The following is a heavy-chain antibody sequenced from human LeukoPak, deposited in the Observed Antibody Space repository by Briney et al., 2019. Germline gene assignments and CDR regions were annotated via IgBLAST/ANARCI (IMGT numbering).Heavy chain of an antibody. CDR1: GGSISSSSYY. CDR2: IYYSGST. CDR3: ARGDPFRAGWFDP. J-gene: IGHJ5*02. Sequence: SETLSLTCTVSGGSISSSSYYWGWIRQPPGKGLEWIGSIYYSGSTYYNPSLKSRVTISVDTSKNQFSLKLSSVTAADTAVYYCARGDPFRAGWFDPWGQGTLVTVSS. D-gene: IGHD6-13*01. V-gene: IGHV4-39*07.